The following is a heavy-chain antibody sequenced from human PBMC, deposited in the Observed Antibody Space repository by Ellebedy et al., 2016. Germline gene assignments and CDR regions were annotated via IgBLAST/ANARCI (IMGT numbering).Heavy chain of an antibody. CDR2: ISWNSGSI. D-gene: IGHD5-24*01. CDR1: GFTFDDYA. Sequence: GGSLRLSXAASGFTFDDYAMHWVGQAPGKGLEWVSGISWNSGSIGYADSVKGRFTISRDNAKNSLYLQMHSLRAEDTALYYCAKDMPPRRDGYNENYFDYWGQGTLVTVSS. J-gene: IGHJ4*02. CDR3: AKDMPPRRDGYNENYFDY. V-gene: IGHV3-9*01.